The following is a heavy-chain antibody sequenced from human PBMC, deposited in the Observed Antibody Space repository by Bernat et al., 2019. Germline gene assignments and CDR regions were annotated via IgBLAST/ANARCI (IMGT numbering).Heavy chain of an antibody. CDR1: GFTFSSYS. CDR3: ARDPQRFRIAPVPPWFDP. Sequence: EVQLVESGGGLVKPGGSLRLSCAASGFTFSSYSMNWVRQAPGKGLEWVSSISSSSSYIYYADSVKGRFTISRDNAKNSLYLQMNSLRAEDTAVYYCARDPQRFRIAPVPPWFDPWGQGTLVTVSS. J-gene: IGHJ5*02. V-gene: IGHV3-21*01. D-gene: IGHD3-3*01. CDR2: ISSSSSYI.